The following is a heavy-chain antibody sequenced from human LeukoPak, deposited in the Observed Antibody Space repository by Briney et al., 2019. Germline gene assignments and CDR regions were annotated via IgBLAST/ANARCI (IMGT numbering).Heavy chain of an antibody. CDR2: TASDGSNK. D-gene: IGHD3-22*01. CDR1: GFTFSDYG. J-gene: IGHJ5*02. CDR3: ARDNDPDYSSSPGWFDL. Sequence: GRSLRLSCAASGFTFSDYGMHWVRLAPGKGLEWVGVTASDGSNKFYADSVKGRFTVSRDNSKNTLYLHMNSLRAEDTAVYYCARDNDPDYSSSPGWFDLWGQGTLVTVSP. V-gene: IGHV3-30*06.